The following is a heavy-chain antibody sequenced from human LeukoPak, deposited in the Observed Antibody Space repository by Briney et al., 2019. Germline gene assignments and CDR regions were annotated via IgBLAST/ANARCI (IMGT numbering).Heavy chain of an antibody. CDR3: AAGLKYYYGSGLDP. Sequence: SVKVSCKASGFTFTSSTMQWVRQARGQRLEWIGWIVVGSGNTNYTQKFQERVTITRDMSTSTADMELSSLRSEDTAVHSCAAGLKYYYGSGLDPWGQGTLVTVSS. CDR2: IVVGSGNT. D-gene: IGHD3-10*01. V-gene: IGHV1-58*02. CDR1: GFTFTSST. J-gene: IGHJ5*02.